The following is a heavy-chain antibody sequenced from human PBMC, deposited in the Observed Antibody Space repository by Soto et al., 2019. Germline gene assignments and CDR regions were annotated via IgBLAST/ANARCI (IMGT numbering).Heavy chain of an antibody. Sequence: QVQLVESGGGVVQPGRSLRLSCAASGFTFSNYAVHWVRQAPGKGLEWVAVISYDGGTKNYADSVKGRFTISRDNSRNTLYLQMNSLRVEDTAVYYCARNFPYESGTYLFDLDYWGQGTQVTVSS. CDR3: ARNFPYESGTYLFDLDY. CDR1: GFTFSNYA. J-gene: IGHJ4*02. V-gene: IGHV3-30-3*01. CDR2: ISYDGGTK. D-gene: IGHD3-10*01.